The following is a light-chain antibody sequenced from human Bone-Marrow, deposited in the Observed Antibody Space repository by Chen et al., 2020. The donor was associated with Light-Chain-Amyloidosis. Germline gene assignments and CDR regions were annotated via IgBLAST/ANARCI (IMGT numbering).Light chain of an antibody. Sequence: QSALPQPAPVAGPPGQSITISCTGTSSDVVGDNHVSWYQQHPDKAPKLMIYEVTNRPSWVPDRFSGSKSDNTASLTISGLQTEDEADYFCSSYTITNTLVFGSGTRVTVL. V-gene: IGLV2-14*01. CDR1: SSDVVGDNH. CDR3: SSYTITNTLV. CDR2: EVT. J-gene: IGLJ1*01.